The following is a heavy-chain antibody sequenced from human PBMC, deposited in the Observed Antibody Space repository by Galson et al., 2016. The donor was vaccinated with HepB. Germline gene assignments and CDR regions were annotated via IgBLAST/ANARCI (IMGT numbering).Heavy chain of an antibody. CDR3: ARGGHSRAWYKHLDH. CDR2: IYSDGSDT. D-gene: IGHD6-19*01. CDR1: GFNFNIYR. V-gene: IGHV3-74*01. J-gene: IGHJ4*02. Sequence: SLRLSCAVSGFNFNIYRMNWVRQGPGKGLVWVSHIYSDGSDTTYADSVKGRFTISRDNAKNTLYLQMNSLRVEDTAVYYCARGGHSRAWYKHLDHWGQGTQVAVSS.